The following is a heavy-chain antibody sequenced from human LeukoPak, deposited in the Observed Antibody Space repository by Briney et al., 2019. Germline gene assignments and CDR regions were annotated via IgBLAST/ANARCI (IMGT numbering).Heavy chain of an antibody. D-gene: IGHD3-22*01. CDR2: ISGSGGST. CDR3: AKDPYYYDTSGYNGDY. V-gene: IGHV3-23*01. Sequence: GGSLRLSCAASGFTFTSYAMTWVRQAPGKGLEWVSAISGSGGSTYYADSVKGRFTISRDNSRNTLYLQMNSLSAEDTAVYYCAKDPYYYDTSGYNGDYWGQGTLVTVSS. CDR1: GFTFTSYA. J-gene: IGHJ4*02.